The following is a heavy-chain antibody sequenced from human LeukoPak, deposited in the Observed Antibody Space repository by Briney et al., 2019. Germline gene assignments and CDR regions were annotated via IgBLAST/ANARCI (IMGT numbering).Heavy chain of an antibody. Sequence: PSETLSLTXTVSGGSISSSSYYWGWTRQPPGKGLEWSGEINHSGSTNYNPSLESRVTISVDTSKNQFSLKLSSVTAADTAVYYCARGHLTRNSSGHDYWGQGTLVTVSS. J-gene: IGHJ4*02. V-gene: IGHV4-39*07. CDR1: GGSISSSSYY. CDR3: ARGHLTRNSSGHDY. CDR2: INHSGST. D-gene: IGHD3-22*01.